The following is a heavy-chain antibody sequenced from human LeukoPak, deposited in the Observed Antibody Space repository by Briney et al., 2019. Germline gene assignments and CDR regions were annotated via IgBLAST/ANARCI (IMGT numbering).Heavy chain of an antibody. CDR3: ARARLRGTGENFDY. Sequence: SVKVSCKASGGTFSSYAISWVRQAPGQGLEWMGRIIPILGIANYAQKFQGRVTITADKSTSTAYMELSSLRSEDTAVYYCARARLRGTGENFDYWGQGTLVTVSS. D-gene: IGHD4-17*01. CDR1: GGTFSSYA. J-gene: IGHJ4*02. CDR2: IIPILGIA. V-gene: IGHV1-69*04.